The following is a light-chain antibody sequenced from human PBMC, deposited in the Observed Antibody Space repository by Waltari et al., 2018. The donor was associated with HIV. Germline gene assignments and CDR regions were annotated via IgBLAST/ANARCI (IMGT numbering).Light chain of an antibody. V-gene: IGKV3-20*01. CDR2: AAS. CDR3: QQYAISPVT. CDR1: QSVSNTY. Sequence: EIVLQKYPGIMSLSPGERATLSCGYSQSVSNTYLAWYQQKPGQAPRLLIYAASIRATGIPDRFSGSGSGTGFTLTISRVEPEDFAVYYCQQYAISPVTFGQGTKVEIK. J-gene: IGKJ1*01.